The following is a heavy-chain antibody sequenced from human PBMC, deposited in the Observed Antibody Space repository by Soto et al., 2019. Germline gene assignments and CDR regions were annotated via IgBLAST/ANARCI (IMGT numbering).Heavy chain of an antibody. CDR3: ARDYDILTGLTPSYYGMDV. CDR1: GFSLSTSGMR. D-gene: IGHD3-9*01. CDR2: IDWDDDK. Sequence: GSGPTLVNPTQTLTLTCTFSGFSLSTSGMRVSWIRQPPGKALEWLARIDWDDDKFYSTSLKTRLTISKDTSKNQVVLTMTNMDPVDTATYYCARDYDILTGLTPSYYGMDVWGQGTTVTVSS. J-gene: IGHJ6*02. V-gene: IGHV2-70*04.